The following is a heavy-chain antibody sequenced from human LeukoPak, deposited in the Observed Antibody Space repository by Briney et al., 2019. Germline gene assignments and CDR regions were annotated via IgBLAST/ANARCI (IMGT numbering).Heavy chain of an antibody. J-gene: IGHJ3*02. D-gene: IGHD2-15*01. CDR2: INSDGSST. Sequence: PGRSLRLSCAASGFTFSSYWMHWVRQAPGKGLVWVSRINSDGSSTSYADSVKGRFTISRDDAKNTLYLQMNSLRAEDTAVYYCAVVVVAATAFDIWGQGTMVTVSS. V-gene: IGHV3-74*01. CDR1: GFTFSSYW. CDR3: AVVVVAATAFDI.